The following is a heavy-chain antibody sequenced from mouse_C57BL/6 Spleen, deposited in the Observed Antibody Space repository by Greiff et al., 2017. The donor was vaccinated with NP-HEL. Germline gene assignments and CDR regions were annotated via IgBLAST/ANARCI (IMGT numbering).Heavy chain of an antibody. V-gene: IGHV14-2*01. J-gene: IGHJ3*01. CDR1: GFNIKDYY. Sequence: EVQLVESGAELVKPGASVKLSCTASGFNIKDYYMHWVKQRPEQGLEWIGRIDPEDGETKYAPKFQGKATITADTSSNTAYLQLSSLTSEDTAVYYGASDYYGSSLFAYWGQGTLVTVSA. CDR3: ASDYYGSSLFAY. CDR2: IDPEDGET. D-gene: IGHD1-1*01.